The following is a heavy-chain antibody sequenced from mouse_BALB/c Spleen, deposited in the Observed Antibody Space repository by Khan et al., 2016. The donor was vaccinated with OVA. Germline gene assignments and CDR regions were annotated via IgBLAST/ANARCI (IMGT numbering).Heavy chain of an antibody. J-gene: IGHJ3*01. CDR2: ISPGSGDT. CDR1: GYTFTDYY. CDR3: ARRNYFGDTFAY. Sequence: QVQLQQPGAELARPGASVKLSCKASGYTFTDYYINWVKQRTGPGLEWIGEISPGSGDTYYNEKFKGKATLTADKSSTTAYMQLSSLTSEASAVYFCARRNYFGDTFAYWGQGTLVTVSA. V-gene: IGHV1-77*01. D-gene: IGHD1-2*01.